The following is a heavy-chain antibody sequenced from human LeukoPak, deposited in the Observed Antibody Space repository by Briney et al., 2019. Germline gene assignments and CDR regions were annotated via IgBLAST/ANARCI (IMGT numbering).Heavy chain of an antibody. J-gene: IGHJ6*03. D-gene: IGHD1-26*01. CDR1: GASFSGYY. CDR2: INHSGST. Sequence: SETLSLTCAVYGASFSGYYCSWIRQPPGKGLECIGEINHSGSTNYNPSLKSRVTISVDTSKNQFSLKLSSVTAADTAVYYCASRPSLLRTRAYYYYMDVWGKGTTVTVSS. V-gene: IGHV4-34*01. CDR3: ASRPSLLRTRAYYYYMDV.